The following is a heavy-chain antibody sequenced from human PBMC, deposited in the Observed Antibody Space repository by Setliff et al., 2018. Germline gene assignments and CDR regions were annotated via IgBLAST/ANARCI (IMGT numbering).Heavy chain of an antibody. Sequence: SETLSLTCTVSGGSISSYYWSWIRQPAGKGLAWIGHIYMGGSANYTPSLKSLVTMSIDTSKNQFSLKLNSVTAADMAVYYCEREQWLDPPGYYYMDVWAKGTTVTVSS. D-gene: IGHD6-19*01. CDR2: IYMGGSA. J-gene: IGHJ6*03. V-gene: IGHV4-4*07. CDR3: EREQWLDPPGYYYMDV. CDR1: GGSISSYY.